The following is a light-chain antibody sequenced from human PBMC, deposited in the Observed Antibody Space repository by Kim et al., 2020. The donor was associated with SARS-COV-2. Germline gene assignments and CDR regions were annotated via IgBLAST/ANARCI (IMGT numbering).Light chain of an antibody. CDR1: SLRSYY. CDR3: NSRDSNDNVV. CDR2: GKN. J-gene: IGLJ2*01. Sequence: ALGKTVRSTCHGDSLRSYYAAWYEQKHGQAPILVIYGKNNRPPGIPDRFSCASTGNTASLTITGTQAGDEADYYCNSRDSNDNVVFGGGTQLTVL. V-gene: IGLV3-19*01.